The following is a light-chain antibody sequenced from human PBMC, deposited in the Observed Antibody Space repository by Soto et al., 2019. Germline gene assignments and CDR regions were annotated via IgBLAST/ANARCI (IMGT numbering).Light chain of an antibody. J-gene: IGKJ1*01. V-gene: IGKV3-20*01. Sequence: EIVLTQSPGTLSLSPGERATLSCRASQSVTSSYLAWYQQKPGQAPRLLIYGESSRATGIPDRFSGRGSGTDFTLTISRLEPEDFAVYYCQQYGSSPRTFGQGTKVEIK. CDR3: QQYGSSPRT. CDR1: QSVTSSY. CDR2: GES.